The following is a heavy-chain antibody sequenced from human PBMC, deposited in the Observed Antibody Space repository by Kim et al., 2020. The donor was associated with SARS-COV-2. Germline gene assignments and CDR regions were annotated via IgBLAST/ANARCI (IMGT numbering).Heavy chain of an antibody. V-gene: IGHV4-59*01. CDR3: ARASGTVTTFYYHGMDV. CDR1: GGSINSFY. D-gene: IGHD4-4*01. J-gene: IGHJ6*02. Sequence: SETLSLTCTVSGGSINSFYWSWTRQPPGKGLEWIGYISYIGNTNYNPSLKSRVTISVDTSKNQFSLNLSSVTAADTAVYYCARASGTVTTFYYHGMDVWGQGTTVTVSS. CDR2: ISYIGNT.